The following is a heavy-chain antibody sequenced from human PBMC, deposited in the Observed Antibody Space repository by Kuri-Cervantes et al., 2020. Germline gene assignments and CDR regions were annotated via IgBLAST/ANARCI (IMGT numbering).Heavy chain of an antibody. Sequence: SQTLSLTCAVYGGSFSGYYWSWIRQPPGKGLEWIGEINHSGSTNYNPSLKSRVTISVDTSKNQFSLKLSSVTAADTAVYYCARQNDYDDYGDAFDIWGQGTMVTVSS. D-gene: IGHD4-17*01. CDR1: GGSFSGYY. CDR2: INHSGST. V-gene: IGHV4-34*01. CDR3: ARQNDYDDYGDAFDI. J-gene: IGHJ3*02.